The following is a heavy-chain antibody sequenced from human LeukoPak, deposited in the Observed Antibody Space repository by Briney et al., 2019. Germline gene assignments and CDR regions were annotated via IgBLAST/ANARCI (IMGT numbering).Heavy chain of an antibody. CDR1: GGSISSSSYY. CDR3: AGGYDYGSASTYNWFDP. CDR2: IYYSGST. D-gene: IGHD3-10*01. J-gene: IGHJ5*02. V-gene: IGHV4-39*01. Sequence: TSETLSLTCTVSGGSISSSSYYWGWIRQPPGKGLEWIGSIYYSGSTYYNPSLKSRVTISVDTSKNQFSLKLSSVTAADTAVYYCAGGYDYGSASTYNWFDPWGQGTLVTVSS.